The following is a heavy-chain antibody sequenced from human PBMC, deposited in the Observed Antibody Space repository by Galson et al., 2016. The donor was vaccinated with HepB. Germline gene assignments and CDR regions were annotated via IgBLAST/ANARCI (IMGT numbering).Heavy chain of an antibody. CDR3: ARRGVGYYFDPSGYYYDVDGDY. CDR1: GYTFTSSG. CDR2: ISTNSGNT. J-gene: IGHJ4*02. Sequence: QSGAEVKKPGASMKVSCKPSGYTFTSSGLSWVRQAPGQGLEWVGWISTNSGNTNYAQKFQGRVTMTTDTSSSTVYMELRSLRSDDTAVYYWARRGVGYYFDPSGYYYDVDGDYWGQGTLVTVSS. D-gene: IGHD3-22*01. V-gene: IGHV1-18*01.